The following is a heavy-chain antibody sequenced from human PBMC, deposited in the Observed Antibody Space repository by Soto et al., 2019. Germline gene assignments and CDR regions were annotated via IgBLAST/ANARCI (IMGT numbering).Heavy chain of an antibody. D-gene: IGHD2-2*01. J-gene: IGHJ5*02. Sequence: GSLRLSCAASGFTFSSYAISWVRQAPGKWLEWVSAISGSGGSTYYADSVKGRFTISRDNSKNTLHLQMNSLRAEDTAVYYCAKDKVIVVVPAAISLNWFDPWGQGTLVTVSS. CDR1: GFTFSSYA. CDR3: AKDKVIVVVPAAISLNWFDP. V-gene: IGHV3-23*01. CDR2: ISGSGGST.